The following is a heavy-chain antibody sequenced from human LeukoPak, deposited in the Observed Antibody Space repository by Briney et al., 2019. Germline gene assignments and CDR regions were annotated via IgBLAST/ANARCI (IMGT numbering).Heavy chain of an antibody. CDR2: IVVGSGNT. CDR3: AADPYYSSSWYNWFDP. J-gene: IGHJ5*02. Sequence: ASVKVSCKASGFTFTSSAMQWVRQARGQRLEWIGWIVVGSGNTNYAQKFQERVTITRDMSTSTAYMELSSLRSEDTAVYYCAADPYYSSSWYNWFDPWGQGTLVTVSS. CDR1: GFTFTSSA. D-gene: IGHD6-13*01. V-gene: IGHV1-58*02.